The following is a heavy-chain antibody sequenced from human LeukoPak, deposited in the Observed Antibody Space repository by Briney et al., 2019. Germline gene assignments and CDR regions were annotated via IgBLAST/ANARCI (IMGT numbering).Heavy chain of an antibody. V-gene: IGHV1-46*04. CDR3: AKETPNAYYLDY. J-gene: IGHJ4*02. Sequence: ASVKVSCKASGYTFPRNYIHWVRQAPGQGLEWMGITDPSGGSAGCARNLQGRVTMTRDTSTSTVYMELSSLRSEDTAVYYCAKETPNAYYLDYWGQGTLVTVSS. CDR1: GYTFPRNY. CDR2: TDPSGGSA.